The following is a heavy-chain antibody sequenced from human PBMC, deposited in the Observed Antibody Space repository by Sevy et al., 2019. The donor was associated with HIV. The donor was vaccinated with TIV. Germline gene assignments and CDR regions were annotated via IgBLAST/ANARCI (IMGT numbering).Heavy chain of an antibody. CDR2: ISGSGGST. CDR3: ARPMGGVVPAAYYYGMDV. CDR1: GFTFSSYA. J-gene: IGHJ6*02. Sequence: GGSLRLSCAASGFTFSSYAMSWVRQAPGKGLEWVSGISGSGGSTYSADSVKGRFTISRDNSKNTLYLQMNSLRAEDTAVYYCARPMGGVVPAAYYYGMDVWGQGTTVTVSS. D-gene: IGHD2-2*01. V-gene: IGHV3-23*01.